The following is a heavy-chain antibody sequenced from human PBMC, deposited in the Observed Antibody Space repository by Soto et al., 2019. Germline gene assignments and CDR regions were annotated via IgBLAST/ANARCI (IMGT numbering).Heavy chain of an antibody. CDR1: GGTFNNYA. V-gene: IGHV1-69*01. D-gene: IGHD6-13*01. J-gene: IGHJ4*02. Sequence: QLVLVQSGAEVKQPGSSVTVSCKASGGTFNNYAVTWVRQAPGQGLEWIGGIIPVIGSANYAQKFQGRVTISGDESTSTAYMDLNSLRSADTAVYYCASSYGTSWYGDYWGKGTLVAVCS. CDR3: ASSYGTSWYGDY. CDR2: IIPVIGSA.